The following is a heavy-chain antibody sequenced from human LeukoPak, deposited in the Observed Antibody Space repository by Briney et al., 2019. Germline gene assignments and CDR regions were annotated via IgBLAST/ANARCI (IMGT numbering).Heavy chain of an antibody. CDR1: GGSFSGYY. J-gene: IGHJ5*02. CDR3: ARGADYGGNSGDRRWFDP. CDR2: INHSGST. D-gene: IGHD4-23*01. V-gene: IGHV4-34*01. Sequence: SETLSLTCAVYGGSFSGYYWSWIRQPPGKGLEWIGEINHSGSTNYNPSLKSRVTISVDTSKNQFSLKLSSVTAADTAVYYCARGADYGGNSGDRRWFDPWGQGTLVTVSS.